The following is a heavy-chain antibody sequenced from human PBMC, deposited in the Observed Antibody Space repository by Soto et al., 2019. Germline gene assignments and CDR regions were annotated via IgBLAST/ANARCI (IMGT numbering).Heavy chain of an antibody. V-gene: IGHV4-39*01. J-gene: IGHJ5*02. CDR3: ATRQGGSYNWFDP. CDR2: IYYSGST. D-gene: IGHD2-15*01. CDR1: GGSISRSSYS. Sequence: SETLSLTCTVSGGSISRSSYSWGWIRQPPGKGLEWIGTIYYSGSTYYNPSLKSRVTISVDTSKNQFSLKLSSVTTADTAVYYCATRQGGSYNWFDPWGQGTLVTVSS.